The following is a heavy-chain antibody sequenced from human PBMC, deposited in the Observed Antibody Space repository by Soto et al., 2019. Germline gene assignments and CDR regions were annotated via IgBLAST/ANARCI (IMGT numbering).Heavy chain of an antibody. D-gene: IGHD4-17*01. CDR3: ARRYGDYAGYGMDV. J-gene: IGHJ6*02. Sequence: QVQLVQSGAEVKKPGSSVKVSCKASGGTFSSYTISWVRQAPGQGLEWMGRIIPILGIANYAQKFQGRVTXXAXKXTRTAYMELSSLRSEDTAVYYCARRYGDYAGYGMDVWGQGTTVTVSS. CDR2: IIPILGIA. CDR1: GGTFSSYT. V-gene: IGHV1-69*02.